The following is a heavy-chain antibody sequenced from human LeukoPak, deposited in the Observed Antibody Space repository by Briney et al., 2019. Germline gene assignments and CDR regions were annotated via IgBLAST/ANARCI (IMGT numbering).Heavy chain of an antibody. D-gene: IGHD1-26*01. J-gene: IGHJ4*02. CDR1: GFTFGDYA. V-gene: IGHV3-49*03. CDR3: TRGIREGYFDY. CDR2: IRSKAYGGTT. Sequence: GGSLRLSCTASGFTFGDYAMSWSRQAPGKGLEWVSFIRSKAYGGTTEYAASVKGRFTISRDDSKSIAYLQMNSLKTEDTAVYYCTRGIREGYFDYWGQGTLVTVSS.